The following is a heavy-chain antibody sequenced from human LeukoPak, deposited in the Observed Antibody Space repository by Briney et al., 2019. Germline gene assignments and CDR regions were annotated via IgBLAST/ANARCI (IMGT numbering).Heavy chain of an antibody. Sequence: PETLSLTCILSRGSLSRFFWTWIPHSPGRGLDWIGYVHNSGGDNYIPSYNPSLKSPATISVETSKNQFSLQLTSVTATDTAVYFCAKRRPPFMSDSTDYPHAFDMWGQGTRVIVSA. V-gene: IGHV4-59*08. CDR2: VHNSGGDNYIP. J-gene: IGHJ3*02. D-gene: IGHD2-8*02. CDR1: RGSLSRFF. CDR3: AKRRPPFMSDSTDYPHAFDM.